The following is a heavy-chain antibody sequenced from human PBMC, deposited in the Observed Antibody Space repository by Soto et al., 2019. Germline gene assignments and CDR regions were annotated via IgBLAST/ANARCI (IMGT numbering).Heavy chain of an antibody. CDR3: AGGGVVPAGILHNWFDP. CDR1: GGTFSSYA. D-gene: IGHD2-2*02. V-gene: IGHV1-69*01. Sequence: QVQLVQSGAEVKKPGSSVKVSCKASGGTFSSYAISWVQQAPEQGLEWMGGIIPIFGTANYAQKFQGRVTITADESTSTAYMELSSLRSEDTAVYYCAGGGVVPAGILHNWFDPWGQGTLVTVSS. CDR2: IIPIFGTA. J-gene: IGHJ5*02.